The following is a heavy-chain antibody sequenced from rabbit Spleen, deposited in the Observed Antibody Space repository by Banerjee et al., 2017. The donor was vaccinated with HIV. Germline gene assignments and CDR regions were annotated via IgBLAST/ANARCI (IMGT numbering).Heavy chain of an antibody. CDR1: GFSFSSSYY. J-gene: IGHJ6*01. CDR2: IYAGSSGTT. CDR3: ARDTSSSFSSYGMDL. D-gene: IGHD1-1*01. Sequence: QSLEESGGGLVQPEGSLTLTCTASGFSFSSSYYMCWVRQAPGKGLEWIACIYAGSSGTTYYASWAKGRFTISKTSSTTVTLQVTRLTAADTATYFCARDTSSSFSSYGMDLWGPGTLVTVS. V-gene: IGHV1S40*01.